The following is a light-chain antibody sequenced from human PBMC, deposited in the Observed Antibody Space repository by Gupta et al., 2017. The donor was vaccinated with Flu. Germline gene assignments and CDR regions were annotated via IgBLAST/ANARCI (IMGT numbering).Light chain of an antibody. CDR3: QQANNFPYI. CDR1: QGISYW. CDR2: DAT. V-gene: IGKV1-12*01. J-gene: IGKJ2*01. Sequence: DIQMTQSPSSVSASVGDTVTITCRASQGISYWLAWYQQRPGKAPKLLIHDATRLQSGVPSRFSGSGSGTHFVLTISSLQPEDIATYYCQQANNFPYIFGQGTRLEIK.